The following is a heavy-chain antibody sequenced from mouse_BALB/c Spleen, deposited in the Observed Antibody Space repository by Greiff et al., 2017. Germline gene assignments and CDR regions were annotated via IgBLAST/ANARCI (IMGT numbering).Heavy chain of an antibody. CDR2: ISSGGSYT. V-gene: IGHV5-6-4*01. J-gene: IGHJ3*01. D-gene: IGHD2-10*02. Sequence: EVQGVESGGGLVKPGGSLKLSCAASGFTFSSYTMSWVRQTPEKRLEWVATISSGGSYTYYPDSVKGRFTISRDNAKNTLYLQMSSLKSEDTAMYYCTRDREYGNYGGFAYWGQGTLVTVSA. CDR1: GFTFSSYT. CDR3: TRDREYGNYGGFAY.